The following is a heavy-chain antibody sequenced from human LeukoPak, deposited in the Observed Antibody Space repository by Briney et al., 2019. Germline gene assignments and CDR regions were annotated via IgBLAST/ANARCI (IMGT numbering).Heavy chain of an antibody. D-gene: IGHD3-10*01. CDR1: GGSISSSSYY. J-gene: IGHJ4*02. CDR2: IYYSGSI. CDR3: ARQRFPSSGSYEYDY. V-gene: IGHV4-39*01. Sequence: SETLSLTCTVSGGSISSSSYYWGWIRQPPGKGLEWIGSIYYSGSIYYNPSLKSRVTISVDTSKNQFSLKLSSVTAADTAVYYCARQRFPSSGSYEYDYWGQGTLVTVSS.